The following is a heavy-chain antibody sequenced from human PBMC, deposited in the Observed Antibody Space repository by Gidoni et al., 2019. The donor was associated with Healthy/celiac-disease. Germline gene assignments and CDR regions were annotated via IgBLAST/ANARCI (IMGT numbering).Heavy chain of an antibody. CDR1: GFPFSSYS. CDR2: ISGSGGST. Sequence: EVQLLESGGGFVQPGGSLRLSCAASGFPFSSYSMSWVRQAPGKGLEWVSAISGSGGSTYYADSVKGRFTISRDNSKNTLYLQMNSLRAEDTAVYYCAKDPYCSGGSCYSGFDYWGQGTLVTVSS. J-gene: IGHJ4*02. D-gene: IGHD2-15*01. CDR3: AKDPYCSGGSCYSGFDY. V-gene: IGHV3-23*01.